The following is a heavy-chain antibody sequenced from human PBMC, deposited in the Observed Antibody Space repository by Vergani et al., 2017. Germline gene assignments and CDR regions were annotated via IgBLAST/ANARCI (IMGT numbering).Heavy chain of an antibody. CDR1: GFSFSGYD. Sequence: EVQLLESGGGLVQPGGSLRLSCEASGFSFSGYDMSWVRQAPGKGLEWVSSVCGSSATPYYGDSVKGRFIITRDNSKNTLHLQMNSLRADDTAVYYWTKGRRGYTGYFVDYWGQGALATVTS. V-gene: IGHV3-23*01. J-gene: IGHJ4*02. CDR3: TKGRRGYTGYFVDY. CDR2: VCGSSATP. D-gene: IGHD5-12*01.